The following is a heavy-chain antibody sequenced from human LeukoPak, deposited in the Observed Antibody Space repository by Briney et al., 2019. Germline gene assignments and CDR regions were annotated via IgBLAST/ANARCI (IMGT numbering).Heavy chain of an antibody. J-gene: IGHJ5*02. CDR3: AGCYGDYGDWFDP. D-gene: IGHD4-17*01. CDR2: IYYSGST. Sequence: KPSETLSLTCSVSGDSISYFYWSWIRQPPGKGLEWIGYIYYSGSTNHNPSLKSRVTISVDTSKNQFSLKLSSVTAADTAVYYCAGCYGDYGDWFDPWGQGTLVTVSS. V-gene: IGHV4-59*08. CDR1: GDSISYFY.